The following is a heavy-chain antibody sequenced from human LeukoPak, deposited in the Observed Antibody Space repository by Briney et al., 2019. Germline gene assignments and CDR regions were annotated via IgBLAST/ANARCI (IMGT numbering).Heavy chain of an antibody. CDR1: GGTFSSYA. CDR2: IIPIFGTA. J-gene: IGHJ4*02. CDR3: ARDNSRGYSYGSFAY. V-gene: IGHV1-69*13. Sequence: SVKVSCKASGGTFSSYAISWVRQAPGQGLEWMGGIIPIFGTANYAQKFQGRVTITADESTSTAYMELGSLRSEDTAVYYCARDNSRGYSYGSFAYWGQGTLVTVSS. D-gene: IGHD5-18*01.